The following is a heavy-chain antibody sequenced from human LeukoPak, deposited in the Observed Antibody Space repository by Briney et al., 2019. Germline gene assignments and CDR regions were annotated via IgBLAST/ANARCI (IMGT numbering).Heavy chain of an antibody. Sequence: SETLSLTCTVSGDSISSGAYYWSWIRQPAGKGLEWIGRISTDGSTNYNPSLNSRVTMSVDASNNHFSLKLNSVTAADTAVYYCAKGAGPPWFDPWGQGTLVTVSS. CDR2: ISTDGST. CDR1: GDSISSGAYY. D-gene: IGHD6-19*01. CDR3: AKGAGPPWFDP. V-gene: IGHV4-61*02. J-gene: IGHJ5*02.